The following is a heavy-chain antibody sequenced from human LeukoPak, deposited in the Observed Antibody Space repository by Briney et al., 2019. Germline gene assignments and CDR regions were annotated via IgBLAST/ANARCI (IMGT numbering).Heavy chain of an antibody. CDR1: GYSFTSYW. CDR2: IYPGDSDT. D-gene: IGHD6-19*01. J-gene: IGHJ4*02. V-gene: IGHV5-51*01. Sequence: GESLKISCKGSGYSFTSYWIGWVRQMPGKGLGWMGIIYPGDSDTRYSPSFQGQVTISAGKSISTAYLQWSSLKASDTAMYYCARSPPGYSSGWYPSFVDYWGQGTLVTVSS. CDR3: ARSPPGYSSGWYPSFVDY.